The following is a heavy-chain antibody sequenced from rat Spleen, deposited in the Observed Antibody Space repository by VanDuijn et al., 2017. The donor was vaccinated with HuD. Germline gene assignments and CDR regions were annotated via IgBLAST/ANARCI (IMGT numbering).Heavy chain of an antibody. CDR2: ISYSGST. V-gene: IGHV3-1*01. Sequence: EVQLQESGPGLVKPSQSLSLTCSVTGYSITSNYWGWIRKFPGNKMEWMAYISYSGSTGFNPSLKSRISITRDTSRNQFFLQLNSVTTEDTATYYCARSNSGGGVMDAWGQGASVTVSS. J-gene: IGHJ4*01. CDR3: ARSNSGGGVMDA. D-gene: IGHD4-3*01. CDR1: GYSITSNY.